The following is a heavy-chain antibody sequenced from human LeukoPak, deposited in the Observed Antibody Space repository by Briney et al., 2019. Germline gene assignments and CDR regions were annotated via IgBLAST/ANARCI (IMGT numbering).Heavy chain of an antibody. CDR1: GFTFSYYA. J-gene: IGHJ4*02. V-gene: IGHV3-30-3*01. CDR2: ISYDESSK. D-gene: IGHD5-24*01. Sequence: GGSLRLSCAASGFTFSYYAMHRVRQAPGKGLEWVAVISYDESSKYYADSVKGRFTISRDNPKNTLYLQLNSLRAEDTAVYYCARGGRDGYSSADFWGQGTLVTVSS. CDR3: ARGGRDGYSSADF.